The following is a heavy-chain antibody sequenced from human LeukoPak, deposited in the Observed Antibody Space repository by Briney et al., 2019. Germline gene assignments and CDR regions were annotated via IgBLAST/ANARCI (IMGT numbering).Heavy chain of an antibody. CDR2: IYYNGST. D-gene: IGHD2-15*01. J-gene: IGHJ4*02. Sequence: PSETLSLTCTVSGGSISYYYWSWLRQSPGKGLEWIGYIYYNGSTNYNPSLKSRVTMSVDMSKNQFSLKLSSVTAADTAIYYCARKGGHFDYWGQGTLVTVSS. CDR1: GGSISYYY. V-gene: IGHV4-59*01. CDR3: ARKGGHFDY.